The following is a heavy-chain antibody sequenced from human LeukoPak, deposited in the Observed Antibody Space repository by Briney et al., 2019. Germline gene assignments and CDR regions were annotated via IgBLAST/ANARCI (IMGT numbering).Heavy chain of an antibody. V-gene: IGHV3-33*01. CDR2: IRYDGSNK. CDR1: GFTFSSYG. Sequence: PGRSLRLSCAASGFTFSSYGMHGVRQAPGKGLEWVAVIRYDGSNKYYADSVKGRFTISRDNSKNTLYLKINSLRAQDTAWYSFARDLGSWPYYYYYYMYVWGKGNTVTVPS. CDR3: ARDLGSWPYYYYYYMYV. D-gene: IGHD6-13*01. J-gene: IGHJ6*03.